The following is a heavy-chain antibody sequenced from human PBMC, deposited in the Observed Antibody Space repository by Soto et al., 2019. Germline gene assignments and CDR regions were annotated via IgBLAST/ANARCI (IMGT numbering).Heavy chain of an antibody. V-gene: IGHV3-30*18. Sequence: QVQLVESGGGVVQPGRSLRLSCAASGFTFSSYGMHWVRQAPGKGLEWVAVISYDGSNKYYADSVKGRFTISRDNSKNTLYLQMTSLRAEDTDVYYCAKDLGHGGRGAFDIWGQGTMVTVSS. CDR1: GFTFSSYG. CDR2: ISYDGSNK. D-gene: IGHD7-27*01. CDR3: AKDLGHGGRGAFDI. J-gene: IGHJ3*02.